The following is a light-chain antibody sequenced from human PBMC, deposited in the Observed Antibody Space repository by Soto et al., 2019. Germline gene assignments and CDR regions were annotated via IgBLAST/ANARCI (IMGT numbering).Light chain of an antibody. CDR3: QQRSNWPKT. V-gene: IGKV3-11*01. CDR2: DAS. Sequence: EIVLTQSPATLSLSPGERATLSCRASQTVTTYLAWYQQKPGQAPRLLIYDASNRATGIPARFSGSGSGTAFSLNISSLQPEDFAVYSCQQRSNWPKTFGQGTKVEVK. CDR1: QTVTTY. J-gene: IGKJ1*01.